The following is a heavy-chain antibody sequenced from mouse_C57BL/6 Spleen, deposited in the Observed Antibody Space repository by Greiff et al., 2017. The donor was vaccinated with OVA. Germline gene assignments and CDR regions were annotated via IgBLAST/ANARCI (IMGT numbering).Heavy chain of an antibody. CDR3: ARHYYGSSYNFDY. CDR1: GYTFTSYW. J-gene: IGHJ2*01. CDR2: IDPSDSET. D-gene: IGHD1-1*01. Sequence: QVQLKQPGAELVRPGSSVKLSCKASGYTFTSYWMHWVKQRPIQGLEWIGNIDPSDSETHYNQKFKDKATLTVDKSSSTAYMPLSSLTSEDSSVYYCARHYYGSSYNFDYWGQGTTLTVAS. V-gene: IGHV1-52*01.